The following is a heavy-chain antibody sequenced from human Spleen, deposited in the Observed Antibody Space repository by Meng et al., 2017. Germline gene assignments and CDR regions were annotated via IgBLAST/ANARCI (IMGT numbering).Heavy chain of an antibody. D-gene: IGHD4-17*01. J-gene: IGHJ4*02. Sequence: QPGSEVQKPGALGKVSCAASGGTFSSYSISWVRQAPGHGLEWMGGIIPIFGTANYAQKFQGRVTITADNSTSTAYMELSSLRSEDTAVYYCARGGDYGDYFDYWGQGTLVTVSS. CDR3: ARGGDYGDYFDY. CDR1: GGTFSSYS. CDR2: IIPIFGTA. V-gene: IGHV1-69*06.